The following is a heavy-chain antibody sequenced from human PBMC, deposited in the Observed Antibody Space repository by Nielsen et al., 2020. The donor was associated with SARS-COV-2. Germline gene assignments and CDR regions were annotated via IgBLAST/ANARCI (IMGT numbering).Heavy chain of an antibody. V-gene: IGHV4-34*01. CDR2: IYYSGSI. CDR1: GGSFSGYY. D-gene: IGHD6-19*01. Sequence: SETLSLTCAVYGGSFSGYYWSWIRQPPGKGLEWIGSIYYSGSIYYNPSLKSRVTISVDTSKNQFSLKLSSVTAADTAVYYCARPYSSGWKSEYYFDYWGQGTLVTVSS. CDR3: ARPYSSGWKSEYYFDY. J-gene: IGHJ4*02.